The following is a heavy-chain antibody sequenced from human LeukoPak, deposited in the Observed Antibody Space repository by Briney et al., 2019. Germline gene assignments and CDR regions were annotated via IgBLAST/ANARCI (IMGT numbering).Heavy chain of an antibody. Sequence: SETLSLTCAVYGGSFSGYYWSWIRKPPGKGLEWIGETNHSGSTNYNPSLKSRVTISVDTSKNQFSLKLSSVTAADTAVYYCARAGGYDYGDAFDIWGQGTMVTVSS. CDR1: GGSFSGYY. CDR2: TNHSGST. CDR3: ARAGGYDYGDAFDI. D-gene: IGHD5-12*01. J-gene: IGHJ3*02. V-gene: IGHV4-34*01.